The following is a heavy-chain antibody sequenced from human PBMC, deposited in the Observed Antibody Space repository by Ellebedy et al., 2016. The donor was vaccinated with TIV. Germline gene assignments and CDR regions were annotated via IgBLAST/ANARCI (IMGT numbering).Heavy chain of an antibody. CDR1: GFTFNSYA. CDR2: ISYDGSSK. V-gene: IGHV3-30-3*01. CDR3: ARDLDKSSGWYGGDAY. Sequence: GESLKISCAASGFTFNSYAMHWVRQAPGKGLEWVAVISYDGSSKYYADSVKGRFTISRDNSMTTLYLEMNSLRAEDTAVYSCARDLDKSSGWYGGDAYWGQGTLVTVSS. D-gene: IGHD6-19*01. J-gene: IGHJ4*02.